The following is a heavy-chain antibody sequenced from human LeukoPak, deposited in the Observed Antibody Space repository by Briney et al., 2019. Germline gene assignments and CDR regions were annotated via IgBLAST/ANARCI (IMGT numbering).Heavy chain of an antibody. Sequence: GGSLRLSCAASGFTFSSYWMHWVRQAPGKGLVWVSRINSDGSSTSYADSVKGRFTIFRDNAKNTLYLQMNSLRAEDTAVYYCARDRYCSSTSCYFTAFDIWGQGTMVTVSS. CDR2: INSDGSST. CDR3: ARDRYCSSTSCYFTAFDI. J-gene: IGHJ3*02. CDR1: GFTFSSYW. D-gene: IGHD2-2*01. V-gene: IGHV3-74*01.